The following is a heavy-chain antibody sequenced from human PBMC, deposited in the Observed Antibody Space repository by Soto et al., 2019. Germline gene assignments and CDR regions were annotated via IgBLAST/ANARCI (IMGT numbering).Heavy chain of an antibody. Sequence: ASVKVSCKASGYTFTSYGISWVRQAPGQGLEWMGWINAGNGNTKYSQKFQGRVTITRDTSASTAYMELSSLRSEDTAVYYCARNRYGDYSRSYYFDYWGQGTLVTVSS. CDR3: ARNRYGDYSRSYYFDY. J-gene: IGHJ4*02. V-gene: IGHV1-3*01. D-gene: IGHD4-17*01. CDR2: INAGNGNT. CDR1: GYTFTSYG.